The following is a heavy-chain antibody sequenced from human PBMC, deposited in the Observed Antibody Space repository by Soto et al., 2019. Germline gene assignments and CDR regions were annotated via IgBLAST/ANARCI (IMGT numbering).Heavy chain of an antibody. CDR3: ARGYSTGSFDY. V-gene: IGHV1-69*01. D-gene: IGHD1-20*01. Sequence: QVQLVQSGAEVKKPGSSMKVSCKTSGGTFSNYYISWVRQAPGQGLEWMGDIIPMFDTPKYAQKFKGRVTITADESTNAAYMEMSSLRAEDTAVYYCARGYSTGSFDYWGQGTLITVSA. CDR1: GGTFSNYY. CDR2: IIPMFDTP. J-gene: IGHJ4*02.